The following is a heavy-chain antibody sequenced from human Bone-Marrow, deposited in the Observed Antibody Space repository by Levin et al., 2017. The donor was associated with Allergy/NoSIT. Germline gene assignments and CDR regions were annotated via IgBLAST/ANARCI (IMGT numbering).Heavy chain of an antibody. J-gene: IGHJ6*03. CDR2: IIPIFGTA. V-gene: IGHV1-69*06. D-gene: IGHD2-15*01. Sequence: SVKVSCKASGGTFSSYAISWVRQAPGQGLEWMGGIIPIFGTANYAQKFQGRVTITADKSTSTAYMELSSLRSEDTAVYYCATSGAGYCSGGSCRPTSKSYYYYYMDVWGKGTTVTVSS. CDR1: GGTFSSYA. CDR3: ATSGAGYCSGGSCRPTSKSYYYYYMDV.